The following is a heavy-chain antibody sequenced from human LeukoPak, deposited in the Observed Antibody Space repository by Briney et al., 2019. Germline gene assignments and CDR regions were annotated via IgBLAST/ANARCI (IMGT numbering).Heavy chain of an antibody. CDR2: INPNSGGT. CDR1: GYTFTGYY. V-gene: IGHV1-2*02. J-gene: IGHJ5*02. CDR3: ARGGSSGWFWFDP. D-gene: IGHD6-19*01. Sequence: ASVKVSCKASGYTFTGYYMHWVRQAPGQGLEWMGWINPNSGGTNYAQKFQGRVTMTRDTSISTAYMELRSLRSDDTAVYYCARGGSSGWFWFDPWGQGTLVTVSS.